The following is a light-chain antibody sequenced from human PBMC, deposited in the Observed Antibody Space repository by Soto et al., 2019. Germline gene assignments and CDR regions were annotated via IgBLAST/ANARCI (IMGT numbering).Light chain of an antibody. Sequence: TLSVSPGERATLSCRASQSISSNLAWYQQKPGQAPRLLMFRTSSRATGFPARFSGSGSGTEFNLTISSLQSEDFGVYYCQQYNNWPRATFGGGTKVDIK. V-gene: IGKV3-15*01. CDR1: QSISSN. CDR3: QQYNNWPRAT. J-gene: IGKJ4*01. CDR2: RTS.